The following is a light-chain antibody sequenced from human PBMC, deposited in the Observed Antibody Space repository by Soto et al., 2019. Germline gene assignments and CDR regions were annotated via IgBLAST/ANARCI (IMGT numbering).Light chain of an antibody. CDR1: QSVSSN. CDR3: QQYHNWPPWT. V-gene: IGKV3-15*01. CDR2: GAS. Sequence: EIVMTQSPATLSVSPGERATLSCRASQSVSSNLAWYQKKPGQAPRLLIYGASTRATGIPARFSGSGSGTEFTLTISSLHSEDFAVYYCQQYHNWPPWTFGQGTKVEIK. J-gene: IGKJ1*01.